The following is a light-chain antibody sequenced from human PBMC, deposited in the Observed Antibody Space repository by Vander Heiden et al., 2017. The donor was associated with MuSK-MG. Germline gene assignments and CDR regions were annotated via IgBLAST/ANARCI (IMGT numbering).Light chain of an antibody. CDR2: DAA. J-gene: IGKJ5*01. CDR3: QQHKSWPPIT. Sequence: EIVMTQSPATLSVSPGERATLSCRASQSVSSSLAWYQQKPGQAPRLLIYDAASRATGIPARCSGSGSGKEFTLTISSRQSEDFAVYYCQQHKSWPPITFGQGTRLEIK. V-gene: IGKV3-15*01. CDR1: QSVSSS.